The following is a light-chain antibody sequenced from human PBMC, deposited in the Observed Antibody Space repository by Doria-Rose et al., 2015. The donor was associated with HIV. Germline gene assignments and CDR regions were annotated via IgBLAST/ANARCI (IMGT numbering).Light chain of an antibody. CDR1: QRVATY. Sequence: CRASQRVATYLAWFQQKPGQAPRLPIYDASNRATGIPARFSGSGSGTDFTLTISSLEPEDFAVYYCQQRSNWLWTFGQGTKVEIK. CDR3: QQRSNWLWT. J-gene: IGKJ1*01. V-gene: IGKV3-11*01. CDR2: DAS.